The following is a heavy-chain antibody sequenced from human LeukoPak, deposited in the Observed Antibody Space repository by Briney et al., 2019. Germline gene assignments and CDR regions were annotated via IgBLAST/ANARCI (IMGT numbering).Heavy chain of an antibody. Sequence: SETLSLTCTVSGGSISSSSYYWGWIRQPPGKGLEWIGSIYYSGSTYYNPSLKSRVTISVDTSKNQFSLKLSSVTAADTAVYYCAGLSYSNEDYWGQGTLVTVSS. CDR1: GGSISSSSYY. CDR2: IYYSGST. CDR3: AGLSYSNEDY. J-gene: IGHJ4*02. D-gene: IGHD5-18*01. V-gene: IGHV4-39*07.